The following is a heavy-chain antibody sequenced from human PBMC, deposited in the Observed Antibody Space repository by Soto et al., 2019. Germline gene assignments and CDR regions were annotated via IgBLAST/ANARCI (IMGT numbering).Heavy chain of an antibody. Sequence: EVQLVESGGGLVQPGGSLRLSCAASGFTFSSYWMSWVRQAPGKGLEWVANIKQDGSEKYYVDSVKGRFTISRDNAKNSLYMQMNSLRAEDTAVYYCARDRGKSPWPANFDYCGQGTLVTVSS. J-gene: IGHJ4*02. CDR2: IKQDGSEK. D-gene: IGHD3-10*01. CDR1: GFTFSSYW. CDR3: ARDRGKSPWPANFDY. V-gene: IGHV3-7*01.